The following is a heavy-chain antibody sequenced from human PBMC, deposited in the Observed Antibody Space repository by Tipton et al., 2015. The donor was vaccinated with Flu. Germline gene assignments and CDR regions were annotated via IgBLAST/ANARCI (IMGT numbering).Heavy chain of an antibody. D-gene: IGHD4-17*01. CDR2: IYHSGST. CDR3: ARGRYGDEGFDP. J-gene: IGHJ5*02. V-gene: IGHV4-30-2*01. CDR1: GGSISSGGYS. Sequence: TLSLTCAVSGGSISSGGYSWSWIRQPPGKGLEWIGYIYHSGSTYYNPSLKGRVTISVDRSKNQFSLKLSSVTAADTAVYYCARGRYGDEGFDPWGQGTLVTVSS.